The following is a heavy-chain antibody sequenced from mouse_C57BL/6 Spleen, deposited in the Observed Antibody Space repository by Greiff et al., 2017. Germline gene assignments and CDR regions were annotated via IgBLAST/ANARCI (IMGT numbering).Heavy chain of an antibody. CDR1: GYTFTSYW. J-gene: IGHJ3*01. CDR2: IHPNSGST. Sequence: VQLQQPGAELVKPGASVKLSCKASGYTFTSYWMHWVKQRPGQGLEWIGMIHPNSGSTNYNEKFKSKATLTVDKSSSTAYMQLSSLTSEDSAVYCWARDWAEGFAYWGQGTLVTVSA. V-gene: IGHV1-64*01. CDR3: ARDWAEGFAY.